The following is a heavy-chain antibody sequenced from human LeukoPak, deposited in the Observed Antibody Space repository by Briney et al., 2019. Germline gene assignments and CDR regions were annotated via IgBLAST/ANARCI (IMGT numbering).Heavy chain of an antibody. Sequence: GGSLRLSCAASGVTVSTYDRHWVRQAPGAGPEWIAYFGISGTIYYADSVRGRFTISRDNAKNSLFLQMNSLRVDDTAIYYCAGYGVYPYWGQGTPVTVSS. CDR2: FGISGTI. J-gene: IGHJ4*02. CDR1: GVTVSTYD. D-gene: IGHD4-17*01. V-gene: IGHV3-69-1*01. CDR3: AGYGVYPY.